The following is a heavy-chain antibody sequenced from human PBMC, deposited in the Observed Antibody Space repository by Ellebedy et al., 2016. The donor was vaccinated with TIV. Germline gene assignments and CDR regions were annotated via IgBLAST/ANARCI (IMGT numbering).Heavy chain of an antibody. CDR2: ISGTGDT. CDR1: GFTFSNHP. D-gene: IGHD1-1*01. Sequence: GESLKISCAASGFTFSNHPISWVRQAPGKGLEWVSAISGTGDTSYGDSVKGRFTISRDNSKNTLYLEMNSLRAEDTALYYCAKMNWNDAQGYWGQGTLVTVSS. CDR3: AKMNWNDAQGY. V-gene: IGHV3-23*01. J-gene: IGHJ4*02.